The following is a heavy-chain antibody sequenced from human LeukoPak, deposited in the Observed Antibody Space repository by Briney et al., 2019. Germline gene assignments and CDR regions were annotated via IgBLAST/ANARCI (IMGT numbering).Heavy chain of an antibody. V-gene: IGHV3-30*18. CDR2: ISYDGSNK. Sequence: KAGGSLRLSCAASGFTFSSYGMHWVRHAPGKGLGWVAVISYDGSNKYYADSVKGRFTISRDNSKNTLYLQMNSLRAEDRAVYYCAKDSWLAVAGTLDYWGQGTLVTVSS. J-gene: IGHJ4*02. CDR3: AKDSWLAVAGTLDY. CDR1: GFTFSSYG. D-gene: IGHD6-19*01.